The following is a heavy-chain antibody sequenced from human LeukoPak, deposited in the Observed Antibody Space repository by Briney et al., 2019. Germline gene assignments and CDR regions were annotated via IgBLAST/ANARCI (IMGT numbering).Heavy chain of an antibody. D-gene: IGHD6-19*01. V-gene: IGHV3-23*01. J-gene: IGHJ4*02. CDR2: ISGSGGGT. CDR1: GFTLGSYA. CDR3: AKTTTGYSSGRYPGWPVDY. Sequence: GGSLRLSCAASGFTLGSYAVSWVRQAPGKGLEWVSGISGSGGGTYYADSVKGRFTISRDNSKNTVYLQMNSLSTEDTAVYHCAKTTTGYSSGRYPGWPVDYWGQGTLVTVSS.